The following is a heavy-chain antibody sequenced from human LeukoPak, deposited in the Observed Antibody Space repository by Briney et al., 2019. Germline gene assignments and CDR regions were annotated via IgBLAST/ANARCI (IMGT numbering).Heavy chain of an antibody. D-gene: IGHD3-3*01. Sequence: SETLSLTCAVYGGSFSGYYWSWIRQPPGKGLEWIGEINHSGSTNYNPSLKSRVTISVDTSKNQFSLRLSSVTAADTAVYYCARVVRDFWSGYPNFDYWGQGTLVTVSS. CDR2: INHSGST. V-gene: IGHV4-34*01. CDR3: ARVVRDFWSGYPNFDY. J-gene: IGHJ4*02. CDR1: GGSFSGYY.